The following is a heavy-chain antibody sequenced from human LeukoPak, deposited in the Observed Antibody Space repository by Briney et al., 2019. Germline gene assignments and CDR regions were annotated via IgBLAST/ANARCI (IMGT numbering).Heavy chain of an antibody. Sequence: GASVKVSCKASGYTFTGHYMHWVRQAPGQGLEWMVWINPNSGGTNYAQKFQGRVTMTRDTSISTAYMELSRLRSDDTAVYYCARDCCHGSGWYEGWGQGTLVTVSS. D-gene: IGHD6-19*01. CDR3: ARDCCHGSGWYEG. CDR1: GYTFTGHY. V-gene: IGHV1-2*02. CDR2: INPNSGGT. J-gene: IGHJ4*02.